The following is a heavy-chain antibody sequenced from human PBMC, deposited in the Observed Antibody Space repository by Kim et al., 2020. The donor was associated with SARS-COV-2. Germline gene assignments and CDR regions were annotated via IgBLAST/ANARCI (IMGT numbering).Heavy chain of an antibody. Sequence: GGSLRLSCAASGFSFSSYSMNWVRQAPGKGLEWVSYISSSSSTIYYADSVKGRFTISRDNAKNSLYLQMNSLRDEDTAVYYCAIDPGNYYYYYGMDVWGQGTTVTVSS. CDR2: ISSSSSTI. CDR1: GFSFSSYS. D-gene: IGHD1-1*01. CDR3: AIDPGNYYYYYGMDV. J-gene: IGHJ6*02. V-gene: IGHV3-48*02.